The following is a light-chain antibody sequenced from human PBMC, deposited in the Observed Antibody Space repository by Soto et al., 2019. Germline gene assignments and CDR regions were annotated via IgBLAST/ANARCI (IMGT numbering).Light chain of an antibody. V-gene: IGLV2-8*01. CDR1: RSDVGGYDY. CDR3: SSYAGSNNLVV. J-gene: IGLJ2*01. Sequence: QSVLTQPPSASRSPGQSVTISCTGTRSDVGGYDYVSWYQQHPGKAPKLMIYEVTKRPSGVPDRFSGSKSGNTASLTVSGLQAEDEADYYCSSYAGSNNLVVFGGGTKLTVL. CDR2: EVT.